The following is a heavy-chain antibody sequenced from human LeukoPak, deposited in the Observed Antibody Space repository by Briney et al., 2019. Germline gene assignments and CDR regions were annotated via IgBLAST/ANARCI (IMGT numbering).Heavy chain of an antibody. CDR1: GYSFTSNY. D-gene: IGHD6-6*01. Sequence: ASVKVSCKVSGYSFTSNYIHWVRQAPGQGLEWMGMIYPRDGSTSYAQRFQDRVTVTRDTSTSTVHMELSGLRSDDTAVYYCARGPPYSSSYLPTLYWGQGTLVTVSS. V-gene: IGHV1-46*01. J-gene: IGHJ4*02. CDR3: ARGPPYSSSYLPTLY. CDR2: IYPRDGST.